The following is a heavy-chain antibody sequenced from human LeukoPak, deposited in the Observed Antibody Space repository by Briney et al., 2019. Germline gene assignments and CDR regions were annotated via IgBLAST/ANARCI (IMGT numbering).Heavy chain of an antibody. CDR1: GYTFSKYA. CDR3: ARGGGGAVVPAL. D-gene: IGHD2-2*01. V-gene: IGHV7-4-1*02. CDR2: INTKTGDP. Sequence: ASVKVSCKGSGYTFSKYAMNWVRQAPGQGLEWMGWINTKTGDPTYGQGFTGRFVFSLETSVSTAYLQINSLKAEDTAVYYCARGGGGAVVPALWGQGTQVTVSS. J-gene: IGHJ4*02.